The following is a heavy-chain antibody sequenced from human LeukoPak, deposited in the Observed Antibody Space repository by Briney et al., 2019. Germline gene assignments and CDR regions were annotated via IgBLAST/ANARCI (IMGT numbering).Heavy chain of an antibody. CDR3: ARVRYCSSTSCFAYFDY. V-gene: IGHV3-30*03. CDR2: ISYDGSNK. CDR1: GFTFSSYG. J-gene: IGHJ4*02. D-gene: IGHD2-2*01. Sequence: GGSLRLSCAASGFTFSSYGMHWVRQAPGKGLEWVAVISYDGSNKYYADSVKGRFTISRDNSKNTLYLQMNSLRAEDTAVYYCARVRYCSSTSCFAYFDYWGQGTLVTVSS.